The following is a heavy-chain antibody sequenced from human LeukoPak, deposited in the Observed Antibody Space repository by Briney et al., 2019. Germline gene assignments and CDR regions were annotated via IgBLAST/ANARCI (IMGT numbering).Heavy chain of an antibody. CDR2: IYYSGST. Sequence: SETLSLTCTVSGGSISSYYWSWIRQPPGKGLEWIGYIYYSGSTNYNPSLKSRVTISVDTSKNQFPLKLSSVTAADTAVYYCARDVVNGGSSLLDYWGQGTLVTVSS. V-gene: IGHV4-59*01. CDR1: GGSISSYY. J-gene: IGHJ4*02. D-gene: IGHD6-13*01. CDR3: ARDVVNGGSSLLDY.